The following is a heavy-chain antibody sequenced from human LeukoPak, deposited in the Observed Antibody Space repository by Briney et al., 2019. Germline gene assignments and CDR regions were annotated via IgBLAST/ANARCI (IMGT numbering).Heavy chain of an antibody. CDR2: IHTSGST. Sequence: SETLSLTCTVSGGSISSYYWSWIRQPAGKGLEWIGRIHTSGSTNYNPSLKSRVTISVDTSKNQFSLKLSSVTPADTAVYYCARDPRGDSDFDYWGQGTLVTVPS. J-gene: IGHJ4*02. CDR3: ARDPRGDSDFDY. CDR1: GGSISSYY. V-gene: IGHV4-4*07. D-gene: IGHD2-21*02.